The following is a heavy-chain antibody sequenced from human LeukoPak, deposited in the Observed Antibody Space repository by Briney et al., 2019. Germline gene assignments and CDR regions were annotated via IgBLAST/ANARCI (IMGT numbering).Heavy chain of an antibody. J-gene: IGHJ5*02. Sequence: PSETLSLTCTVSGGSISSYYWSWIRQPAGKGLEWIGRIYTSGSTNYNPSLKSRVTMSVDTSKNQFSLKLSSVTAADTAVYYCARRQLWQLVKNWFDPWGQGTLVTVSS. CDR3: ARRQLWQLVKNWFDP. CDR2: IYTSGST. V-gene: IGHV4-4*07. D-gene: IGHD6-13*01. CDR1: GGSISSYY.